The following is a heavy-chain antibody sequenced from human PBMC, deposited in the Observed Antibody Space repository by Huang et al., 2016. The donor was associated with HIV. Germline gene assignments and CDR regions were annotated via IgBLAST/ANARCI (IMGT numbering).Heavy chain of an antibody. J-gene: IGHJ3*02. V-gene: IGHV4-34*02. Sequence: QVLLQQWGAGLVKPSETLSLTCAVYGGSFSGHFWTWVRQPPGKGLEWIGEINHSGSTNYNPSLKRRVSLSVDTSKNQFSLNLSAMTAADTAAYYCASHTTTVLRRRVAFEIWGQGTVVSVSS. CDR3: ASHTTTVLRRRVAFEI. CDR2: INHSGST. CDR1: GGSFSGHF. D-gene: IGHD2-2*01.